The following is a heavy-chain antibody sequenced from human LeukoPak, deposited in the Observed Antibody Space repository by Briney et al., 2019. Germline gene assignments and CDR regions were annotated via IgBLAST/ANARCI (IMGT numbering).Heavy chain of an antibody. V-gene: IGHV4-34*01. CDR2: INHSGST. CDR3: ARGRVWWDIVVVPAASTINWFDP. Sequence: SETLSLTCAVYGGSFSGYYWSWIRQPLGKGLEWIGEINHSGSTNYNPSLKSRVTISVDTSKNQFSLKLSSVTAADTAVYYCARGRVWWDIVVVPAASTINWFDPWGQGTLVTVSS. J-gene: IGHJ5*02. CDR1: GGSFSGYY. D-gene: IGHD2-2*01.